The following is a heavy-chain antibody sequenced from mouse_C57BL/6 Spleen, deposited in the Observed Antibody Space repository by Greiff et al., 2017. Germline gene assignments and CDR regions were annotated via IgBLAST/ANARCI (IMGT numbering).Heavy chain of an antibody. D-gene: IGHD2-2*01. CDR3: ARHDESWRGGYGYDGAMDY. V-gene: IGHV1-62-2*01. Sequence: QVQLKQSGAELVKPGASVKLSCKASGYTFTEYTIHWVKQRSGQGLEWIGWFYPGSGSIKYNEKFKDKATLTADKSSSTVYMELSRLTSEDSAVYFCARHDESWRGGYGYDGAMDYWGQGTSVTVSS. CDR1: GYTFTEYT. J-gene: IGHJ4*01. CDR2: FYPGSGSI.